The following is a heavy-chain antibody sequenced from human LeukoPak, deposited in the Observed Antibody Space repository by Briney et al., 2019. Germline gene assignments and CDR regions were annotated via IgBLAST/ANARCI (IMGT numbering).Heavy chain of an antibody. CDR2: ISTSNGDT. CDR3: ARHLNYWSGYPPDY. V-gene: IGHV1-18*04. CDR1: GYTFTSYD. J-gene: IGHJ4*02. Sequence: ASVRVSCKASGYTFTSYDISWVRQAPGQGFEWMAWISTSNGDTNFAERFQGRARLTTDTSTNIVYMDLKNLTSDDTAVFYCARHLNYWSGYPPDYWGQGTLVTVSS. D-gene: IGHD3-3*01.